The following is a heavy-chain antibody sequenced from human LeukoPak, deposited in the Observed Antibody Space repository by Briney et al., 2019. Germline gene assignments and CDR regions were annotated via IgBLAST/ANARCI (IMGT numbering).Heavy chain of an antibody. V-gene: IGHV1-69*05. CDR1: GGTFSSYA. J-gene: IGHJ5*02. CDR3: AWAPLIDCSSTSCSYP. D-gene: IGHD2-2*01. CDR2: IIPIFGTA. Sequence: GSSVKVSCKASGGTFSSYAISWVRQAPGQGLEWMGGIIPIFGTANYAQKFQGRVTITTDESTSTAYMELSSLRSEDTAVYYCAWAPLIDCSSTSCSYPWGQGTLVTVSS.